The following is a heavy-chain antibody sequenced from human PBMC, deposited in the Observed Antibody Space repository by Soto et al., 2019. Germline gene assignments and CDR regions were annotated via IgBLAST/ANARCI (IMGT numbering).Heavy chain of an antibody. V-gene: IGHV1-3*05. J-gene: IGHJ4*02. CDR2: INAGNGNT. CDR3: TREDY. Sequence: QVQLVQSGAEEKKPGASVKASCKASGYTFSNYVIHWVRQAPGQGLEWLGWINAGNGNTQNSQKFQGRVTITRDTTARTAYIELHTLRSQDTAVHYCTREDYWGRGALVTVSS. CDR1: GYTFSNYV.